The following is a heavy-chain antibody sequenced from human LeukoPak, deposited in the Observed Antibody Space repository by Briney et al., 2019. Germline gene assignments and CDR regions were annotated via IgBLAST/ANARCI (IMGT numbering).Heavy chain of an antibody. CDR1: GGSISNFY. D-gene: IGHD7-27*01. J-gene: IGHJ6*02. CDR3: SRASGYGLDV. Sequence: SETLSLTCTVSGGSISNFYCNWIRQPPGKGLEWIGYMAYSGSTNSNPSLKSRVTTSSDRAKKQFSLKLNSVTAADTAVYYCSRASGYGLDVWGQGTTVTVSS. V-gene: IGHV4-59*01. CDR2: MAYSGST.